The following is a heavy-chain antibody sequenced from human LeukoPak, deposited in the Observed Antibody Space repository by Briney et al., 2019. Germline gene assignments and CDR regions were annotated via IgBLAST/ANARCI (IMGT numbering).Heavy chain of an antibody. J-gene: IGHJ4*02. D-gene: IGHD2-8*02. CDR3: ARDRTVLAVSATYY. CDR2: ISNDGNID. V-gene: IGHV3-30*14. CDR1: GFTFSSYA. Sequence: PGGPLRLSCAASGFTFSSYAMHWVRQPPGKGLEWVATISNDGNIDYYADSVKGRFTISRDNSKDTLDLQMNSLRDEDTAEYYCARDRTVLAVSATYYWGQGALVTVSS.